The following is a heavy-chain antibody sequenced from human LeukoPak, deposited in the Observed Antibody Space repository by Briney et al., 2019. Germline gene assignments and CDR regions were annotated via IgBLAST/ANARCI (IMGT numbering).Heavy chain of an antibody. CDR1: GFTFSSYS. D-gene: IGHD2-2*02. Sequence: GGSLRLSCAASGFTFSSYSMNWVRQAPGKGLEWVSSISSSSSYIYYADSVKGRFTISRDNSKNTLYLQMNSLRAEDTAVYYCAKDEVPAAISGVLDYWGQGTLVTVSS. CDR2: ISSSSSYI. V-gene: IGHV3-21*04. J-gene: IGHJ4*02. CDR3: AKDEVPAAISGVLDY.